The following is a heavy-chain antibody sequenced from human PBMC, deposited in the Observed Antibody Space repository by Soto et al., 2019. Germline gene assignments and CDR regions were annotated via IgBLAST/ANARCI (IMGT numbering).Heavy chain of an antibody. CDR1: GGSITSGGYY. J-gene: IGHJ4*02. V-gene: IGHV4-31*03. CDR3: AREDRSYYDGSGFYH. Sequence: SETLSLTCTVSGGSITSGGYYWSWIRQHPEKGLEWIGYIHYSGSTYYNPSLKSRVTISLDTSKNQFSLKLSSVTAADTAVYYCAREDRSYYDGSGFYHWGQGTLVTVSS. D-gene: IGHD3-22*01. CDR2: IHYSGST.